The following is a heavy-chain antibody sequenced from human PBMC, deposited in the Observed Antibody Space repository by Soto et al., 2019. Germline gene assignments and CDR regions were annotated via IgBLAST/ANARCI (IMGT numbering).Heavy chain of an antibody. Sequence: GGSLRLSCAASGFTFSSYAMSWVRQAPGKGLEWVSAISGSGGSTYYADSVKGRFTISRDNSKNTLYLQMNSLRAEDTAVYYCAKGRHSRETGDLSPDWYYFDYWGQGTLVTVSS. D-gene: IGHD7-27*01. J-gene: IGHJ4*02. CDR2: ISGSGGST. V-gene: IGHV3-23*01. CDR1: GFTFSSYA. CDR3: AKGRHSRETGDLSPDWYYFDY.